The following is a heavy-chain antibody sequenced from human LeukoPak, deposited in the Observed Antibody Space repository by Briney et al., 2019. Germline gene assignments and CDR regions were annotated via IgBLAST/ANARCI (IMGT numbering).Heavy chain of an antibody. V-gene: IGHV3-23*01. D-gene: IGHD4-17*01. CDR3: AKVGATVSRFPMWFQH. J-gene: IGHJ1*01. CDR2: ISGSGGST. Sequence: GGSLRPSCAASGFIFSSYAMGWVRQAPGKGLEWVSAISGSGGSTYYADSVKGRFTISRDNSKNTLYLQMNSLRAEDTAVYYCAKVGATVSRFPMWFQHWGQGTLVTVSS. CDR1: GFIFSSYA.